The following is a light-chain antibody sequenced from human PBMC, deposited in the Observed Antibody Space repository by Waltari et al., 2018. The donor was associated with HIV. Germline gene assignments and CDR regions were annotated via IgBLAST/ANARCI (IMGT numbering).Light chain of an antibody. Sequence: QSALTQPASVSGSPGQSITISCAGTSSDVGHYNLVSWYQQHPGKAPKLIVFEVTTRPSGLSSRFSGSKSDNTASLTSSGLQAEDEAEYYCCSYTTSDTWVFGGGTKLTVL. V-gene: IGLV2-14*01. CDR3: CSYTTSDTWV. CDR2: EVT. CDR1: SSDVGHYNL. J-gene: IGLJ3*02.